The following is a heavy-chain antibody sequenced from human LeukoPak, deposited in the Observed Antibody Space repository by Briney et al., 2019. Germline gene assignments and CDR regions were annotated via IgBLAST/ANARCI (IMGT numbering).Heavy chain of an antibody. CDR2: IIPIFGTA. CDR1: GGTFSSYA. J-gene: IGHJ4*02. V-gene: IGHV1-69*01. CDR3: ARGHPYTVTTSVFSRYFDY. D-gene: IGHD4-17*01. Sequence: GASVKVSCKASGGTFSSYAISWVRQAPGQGLEWMGGIIPIFGTANYAQKFQGRVTITADESTSTAYMELSSLRSEDTAVYYCARGHPYTVTTSVFSRYFDYWGQGTLVTVSS.